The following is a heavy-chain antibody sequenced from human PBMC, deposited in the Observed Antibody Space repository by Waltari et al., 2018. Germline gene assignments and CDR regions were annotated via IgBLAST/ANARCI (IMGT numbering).Heavy chain of an antibody. D-gene: IGHD3-22*01. CDR2: IYYSGST. CDR1: GGSISNYF. CDR3: AREDYFDSGDAFDI. Sequence: QVHLQESGSGLVKPSETLSLTCTVSGGSISNYFWSWIRQPPGKGLEWIGYIYYSGSTSYTPALKGRVTISVDTSKNQFSLTLSSVTAADTAVYYCAREDYFDSGDAFDIWGQGTMVTVSS. V-gene: IGHV4-59*01. J-gene: IGHJ3*02.